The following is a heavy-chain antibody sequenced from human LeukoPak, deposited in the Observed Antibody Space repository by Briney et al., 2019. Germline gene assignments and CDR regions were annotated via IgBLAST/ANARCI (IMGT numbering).Heavy chain of an antibody. CDR3: ARVSLVSSSWFAFDY. CDR2: IDTGGSST. D-gene: IGHD6-13*01. Sequence: GGSLRLSCAVSGFSFSQYPMDWVRQAPGKGLMWVSRIDTGGSSTYYADSVKGRFTISRDNSKNTLYLQMNSLRAEDTAVYYCARVSLVSSSWFAFDYWGQGTLVTVSS. J-gene: IGHJ4*02. CDR1: GFSFSQYP. V-gene: IGHV3-74*01.